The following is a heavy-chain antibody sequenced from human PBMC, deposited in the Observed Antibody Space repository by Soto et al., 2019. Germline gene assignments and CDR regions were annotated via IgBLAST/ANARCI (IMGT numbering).Heavy chain of an antibody. CDR1: GGSIGSGGYY. J-gene: IGHJ2*01. D-gene: IGHD3-10*01. CDR2: MYHSGST. Sequence: QVQLQESGPGLVKPSQTLSLTCTVSGGSIGSGGYYWSWIRQQPGRGLEWMGYMYHSGSTYYNPSLRVRLTISVDPSKNQFSLNLTSVTAADTDVYYCARDKGKGSWYFDLWGRGTLVTVSS. V-gene: IGHV4-31*03. CDR3: ARDKGKGSWYFDL.